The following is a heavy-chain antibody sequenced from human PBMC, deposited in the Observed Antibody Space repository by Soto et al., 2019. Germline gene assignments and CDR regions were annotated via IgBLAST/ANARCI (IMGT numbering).Heavy chain of an antibody. Sequence: HPGGSLRLSCAASGFTFSSNSVNWVRQAPGKGLEWISYITSSSSTIYYADSVKGRFTISRDNAKNSLYLQMNSLRDEDTAVYYCARGRVGTAYFDYWGQGAPVTVSS. J-gene: IGHJ4*02. D-gene: IGHD2-21*02. CDR2: ITSSSSTI. CDR1: GFTFSSNS. V-gene: IGHV3-48*02. CDR3: ARGRVGTAYFDY.